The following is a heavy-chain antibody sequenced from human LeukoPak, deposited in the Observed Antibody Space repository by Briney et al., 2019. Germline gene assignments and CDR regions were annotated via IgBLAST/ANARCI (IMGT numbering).Heavy chain of an antibody. D-gene: IGHD5-24*01. V-gene: IGHV3-74*01. CDR2: IKGDGSYT. CDR3: ARDGDAYNFDY. J-gene: IGHJ4*02. Sequence: PGGSLRLSCAASGFTFSNYWMHWVRQAPVKGLVWVSRIKGDGSYTNYADSAKGRFTISRDNAKNTLYLQMNSLRAEDTAVYYCARDGDAYNFDYWGQGALVTVSS. CDR1: GFTFSNYW.